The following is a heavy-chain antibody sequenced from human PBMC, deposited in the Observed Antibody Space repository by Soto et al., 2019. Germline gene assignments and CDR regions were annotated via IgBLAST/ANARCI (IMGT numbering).Heavy chain of an antibody. CDR1: GGSISGYY. V-gene: IGHV4-59*08. Sequence: SETLSLTCTVSGGSISGYYWNWIRQPPGKRLEWIGYIYYTGSTNYNPSLRSRVTISIDTSKNQFSLQLSSVTAADTAVYFCARYPRLDFWGQGALVTVSS. CDR3: ARYPRLDF. J-gene: IGHJ4*02. CDR2: IYYTGST.